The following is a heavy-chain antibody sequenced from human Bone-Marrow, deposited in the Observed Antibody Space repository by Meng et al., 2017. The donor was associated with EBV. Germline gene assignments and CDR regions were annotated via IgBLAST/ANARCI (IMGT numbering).Heavy chain of an antibody. V-gene: IGHV4-61*01. CDR1: GVSVNSGTYH. Sequence: QGDLQESGPGMVNPSSTLSLTCVVSGVSVNSGTYHWSWIRQSPGKGLEWIGYIYDTGTTIYNPSLNSRVTILLETSKNQFSLRLHSVTTADTAVYYCAKSRSSTPGIVDDWGQGTLVTISS. CDR2: IYDTGTT. D-gene: IGHD2/OR15-2a*01. CDR3: AKSRSSTPGIVDD. J-gene: IGHJ4*02.